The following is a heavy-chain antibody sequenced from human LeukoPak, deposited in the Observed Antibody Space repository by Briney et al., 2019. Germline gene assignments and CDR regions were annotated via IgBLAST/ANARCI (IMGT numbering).Heavy chain of an antibody. CDR1: GGSISSYY. J-gene: IGHJ4*02. CDR3: ASYCSGGSCYSVIDY. V-gene: IGHV4-59*12. Sequence: SETLSLTCTVSGGSISSYYWSWIRQPPGEGMEWIGSVYYSGSTNYNPSLKSRVNISVDTSKNQFSLKLSSVTAADTAVYYCASYCSGGSCYSVIDYWGQGTLVTVSS. D-gene: IGHD2-15*01. CDR2: VYYSGST.